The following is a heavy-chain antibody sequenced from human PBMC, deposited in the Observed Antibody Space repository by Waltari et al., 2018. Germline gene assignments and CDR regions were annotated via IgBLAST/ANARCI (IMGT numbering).Heavy chain of an antibody. CDR1: GFIFTAYY. D-gene: IGHD2-2*01. J-gene: IGHJ6*03. CDR3: ARDGSPAASPHYYYYYIDV. Sequence: QAHLLQSGAEVKRPGASLRVSCEASGFIFTAYYLHWVRQAPGKGLEWMGWINPQNGGAKYAQKFQGRVIMTRDMSVKTVYMDLRRLGADDTAIYYCARDGSPAASPHYYYYYIDVWGKGTTVTISS. CDR2: INPQNGGA. V-gene: IGHV1-2*02.